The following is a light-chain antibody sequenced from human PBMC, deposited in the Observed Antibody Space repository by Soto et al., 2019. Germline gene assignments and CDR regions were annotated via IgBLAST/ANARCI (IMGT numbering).Light chain of an antibody. Sequence: DIQMTHSPSSVWASVGDRFTISGRASQDIGNFLAWHQQTPGKAPRLLIHGASSLSREIPSRFSGGGTGTHFTLTISGLQPEDLATYFCLQTSTFPRTFGQGTKVDIK. V-gene: IGKV1-12*01. CDR1: QDIGNF. CDR2: GAS. J-gene: IGKJ1*01. CDR3: LQTSTFPRT.